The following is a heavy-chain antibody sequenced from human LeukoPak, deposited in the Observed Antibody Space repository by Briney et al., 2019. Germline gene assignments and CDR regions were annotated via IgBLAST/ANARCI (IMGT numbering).Heavy chain of an antibody. J-gene: IGHJ4*02. V-gene: IGHV3-30*04. CDR3: ADLGYSD. CDR1: GFTFSSYA. D-gene: IGHD5-18*01. CDR2: ISYDGSNK. Sequence: GRSLRLSCAASGFTFSSYAMHWVRQAPGKGLEWVAVISYDGSNKYYADSVRGRFTISRDNAKSSLYLELNTLRVDDTAVYYCADLGYSDCGQGTLVTVSS.